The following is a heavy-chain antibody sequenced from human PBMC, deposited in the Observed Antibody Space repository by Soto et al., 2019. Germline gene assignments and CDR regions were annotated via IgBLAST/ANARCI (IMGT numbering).Heavy chain of an antibody. D-gene: IGHD3-9*01. CDR3: ARDLYYDILTGLNWFDA. CDR1: GYSISSGYY. Sequence: AETLSLTCAVSGYSISSGYYWGWIRQPPGTGLEWIGSIYHSGSTYYNPSLNSRDTTSVDTSKNQSSLQLSSVTAADKAVYYCARDLYYDILTGLNWFDAWGQGTMVTVSS. CDR2: IYHSGST. V-gene: IGHV4-38-2*02. J-gene: IGHJ5*01.